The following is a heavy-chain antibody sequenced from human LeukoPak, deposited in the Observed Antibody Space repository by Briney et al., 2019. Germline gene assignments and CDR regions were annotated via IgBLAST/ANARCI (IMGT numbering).Heavy chain of an antibody. CDR1: GGSISSYY. V-gene: IGHV4-59*08. CDR2: IYYSGST. CDR3: ARASYSYDINGWVPFDY. J-gene: IGHJ4*02. Sequence: SETLSLTCTVSGGSISSYYWSWIRQPPGKGLEWIGYIYYSGSTNYNPSLKSRVTISVDTSRTRFSLKLSSVTAADTAVYYCARASYSYDINGWVPFDYWGQGTLVTVSS. D-gene: IGHD3-22*01.